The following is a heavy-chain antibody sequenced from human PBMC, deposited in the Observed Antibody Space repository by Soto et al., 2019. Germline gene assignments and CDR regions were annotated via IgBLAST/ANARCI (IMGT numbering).Heavy chain of an antibody. J-gene: IGHJ5*02. V-gene: IGHV3-23*01. CDR1: GFAASGLTFKHHS. CDR3: AASGVYSFPYMGDWFDP. CDR2: VRGGIART. Sequence: GGSLTLSCAASGFAASGLTFKHHSMSWIRWAPGKRLEWVSAVRGGIARTYYEDCVKGRFIVSRDDLKNTLYLQMNNLRADDSAIYFCAASGVYSFPYMGDWFDPWGQGTLVTVSS. D-gene: IGHD6-13*01.